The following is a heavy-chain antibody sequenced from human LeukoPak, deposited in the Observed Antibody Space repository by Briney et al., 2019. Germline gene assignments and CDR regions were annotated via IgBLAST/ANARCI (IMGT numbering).Heavy chain of an antibody. J-gene: IGHJ4*02. CDR1: GFTFSTYP. D-gene: IGHD3-22*01. Sequence: GGSLRLSCAASGFTFSTYPMSWVRQVPGKGLEWVSAISVGGDSTYYADSVKGRFTISRDNSKNTLYLQMNSLRAEDTAVYYCAKPYDSSGNYWAPFDYWGQGTLVTVSS. V-gene: IGHV3-23*01. CDR2: ISVGGDST. CDR3: AKPYDSSGNYWAPFDY.